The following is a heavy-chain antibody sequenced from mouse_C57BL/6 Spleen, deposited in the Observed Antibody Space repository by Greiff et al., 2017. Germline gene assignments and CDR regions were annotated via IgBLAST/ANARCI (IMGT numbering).Heavy chain of an antibody. Sequence: QVHVKQSGPELVKPGASVKISCKASGYTFTDYYINWVKQRPGQGLEWIGWIYPGSGNTKYNEKFKGKATLTVDTSSSTAYMQLSSLTSEDSAVYFCASYDYDGDYYAMDYWGQGTSVTVSS. CDR1: GYTFTDYY. J-gene: IGHJ4*01. CDR3: ASYDYDGDYYAMDY. D-gene: IGHD2-4*01. V-gene: IGHV1-84*01. CDR2: IYPGSGNT.